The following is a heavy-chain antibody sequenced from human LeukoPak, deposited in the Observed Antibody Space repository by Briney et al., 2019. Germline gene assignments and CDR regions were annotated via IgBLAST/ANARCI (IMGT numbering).Heavy chain of an antibody. Sequence: SETLSLTCAVSGYSISSGYYWGWIRQPPGKGLEWIGSIYHSGSTYYNPSLKSRVTISVDTSKNQFSLKLSSVTAANTAVYYCARAGYSGYDTPLEYDYWGQGTLVTVSS. J-gene: IGHJ4*02. D-gene: IGHD5-12*01. CDR2: IYHSGST. CDR1: GYSISSGYY. V-gene: IGHV4-38-2*01. CDR3: ARAGYSGYDTPLEYDY.